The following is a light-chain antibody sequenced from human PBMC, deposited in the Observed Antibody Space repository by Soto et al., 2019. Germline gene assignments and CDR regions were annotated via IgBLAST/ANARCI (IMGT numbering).Light chain of an antibody. Sequence: QSALTQPASVSGSPGQSITISCTATSSDVGSFNYVSWYQHHPGKAPKLIIYEVNKRPSGVPDRFSGSKSGSTASLTVSGLQAEDEADYFCSSYAGSKNFILFGGGTKLTVL. CDR3: SSYAGSKNFIL. V-gene: IGLV2-8*01. CDR2: EVN. J-gene: IGLJ2*01. CDR1: SSDVGSFNY.